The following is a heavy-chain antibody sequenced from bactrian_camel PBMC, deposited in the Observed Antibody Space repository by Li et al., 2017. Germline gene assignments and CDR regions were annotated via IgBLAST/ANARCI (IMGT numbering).Heavy chain of an antibody. CDR2: NSGDDSP. J-gene: IGHJ7*01. CDR1: GFTFSRYA. D-gene: IGHD1*01. V-gene: IGHV3S40*01. Sequence: QLVESGGGLVQPGGSLRLSCAASGFTFSRYAMSWVRQAPGKGLEWVSANSGDDSPHYADSVKGRATISRDNAKNTVTLLLNSLKSEDTALYYCARVDVDAMAYWGQGTQVTVS.